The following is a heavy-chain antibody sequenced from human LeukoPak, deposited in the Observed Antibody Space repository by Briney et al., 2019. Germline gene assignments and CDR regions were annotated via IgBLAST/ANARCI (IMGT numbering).Heavy chain of an antibody. CDR3: AGESFDI. J-gene: IGHJ3*02. V-gene: IGHV3-30*04. Sequence: GRSLRLSCAASGFTFSSYALDWVRQAPGKGLEWVAVISKDGNSQNYADSVKGRLTISRDNSKNTLYLQMNSLRPEDTAVYYCAGESFDIWGQGTTVTVSS. CDR2: ISKDGNSQ. CDR1: GFTFSSYA.